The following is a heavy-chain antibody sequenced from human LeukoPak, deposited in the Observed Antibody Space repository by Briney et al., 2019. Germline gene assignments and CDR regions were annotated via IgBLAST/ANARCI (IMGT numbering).Heavy chain of an antibody. CDR3: AKDFDGLHALDI. V-gene: IGHV3-33*06. Sequence: GGSLRLSCAASGFTFRTYGMHWVRQAPGEGLEWVAVIWYDGSNKYYGDTVKGRFTISRDNSKNMLYLEMNSLRAEDTALYYCAKDFDGLHALDIWGQGTMVTVCS. CDR2: IWYDGSNK. D-gene: IGHD3-10*01. CDR1: GFTFRTYG. J-gene: IGHJ3*02.